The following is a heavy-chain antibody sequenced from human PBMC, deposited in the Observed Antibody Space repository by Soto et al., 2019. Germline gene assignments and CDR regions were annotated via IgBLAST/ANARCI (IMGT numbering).Heavy chain of an antibody. Sequence: GGSLRLSCAASGSTFSSSAMTWVRQAPGKGLEWVSVIGGSGSVTYYTSSVRGRFTISRDNSRNTLYLQMNNLRAEDTAVYYCSRNTSGRQGSTLDIWGQGTMVTVSS. J-gene: IGHJ3*02. CDR3: SRNTSGRQGSTLDI. CDR2: IGGSGSVT. D-gene: IGHD6-19*01. V-gene: IGHV3-23*01. CDR1: GSTFSSSA.